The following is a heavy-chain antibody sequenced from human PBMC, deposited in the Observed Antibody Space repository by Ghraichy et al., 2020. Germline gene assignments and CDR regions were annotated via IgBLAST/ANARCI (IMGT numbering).Heavy chain of an antibody. CDR2: IYYSGST. J-gene: IGHJ4*02. Sequence: SETLSLTCTVSGVSISSSSFYWGWIRQPPGKDLECIVTIYYSGSTHYNPSLNSRVTISVDTSKNQFSLKLTSVTAADTAVYYCARLDIAGRCFDYWGQGTLVTVSS. D-gene: IGHD6-6*01. CDR3: ARLDIAGRCFDY. V-gene: IGHV4-39*01. CDR1: GVSISSSSFY.